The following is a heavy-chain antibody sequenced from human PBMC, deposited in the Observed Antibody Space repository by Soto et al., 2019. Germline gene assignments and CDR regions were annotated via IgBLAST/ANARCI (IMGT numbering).Heavy chain of an antibody. J-gene: IGHJ4*02. V-gene: IGHV4-30-4*01. D-gene: IGHD1-1*01. CDR2: IDHSGSA. CDR1: AGSIRSGDYY. Sequence: QVQLQESGPGLVKPSQTLSLTCTVSAGSIRSGDYYWTWIRQPPGKGLEWIGYIDHSGSAYYNPSLTSRATISIDTSNNQFSLKMTSVTAADTAVYYCAGELDTFYFDQWGQGTLVTVSS. CDR3: AGELDTFYFDQ.